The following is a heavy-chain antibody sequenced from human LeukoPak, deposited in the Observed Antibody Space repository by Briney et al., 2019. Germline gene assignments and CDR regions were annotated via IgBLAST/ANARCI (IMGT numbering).Heavy chain of an antibody. Sequence: SETLSLTCTVSGGSINSYSWNWIRQPPGKGLEWIGYIYYSGSSNYNPSLKSRVTMSVDTSKNQFSLKLSSVTPADTAVYYCARRRVQTSTITEDNWFDPWGQGTLVTVSS. CDR2: IYYSGSS. J-gene: IGHJ5*02. CDR3: ARRRVQTSTITEDNWFDP. CDR1: GGSINSYS. V-gene: IGHV4-59*08. D-gene: IGHD5-24*01.